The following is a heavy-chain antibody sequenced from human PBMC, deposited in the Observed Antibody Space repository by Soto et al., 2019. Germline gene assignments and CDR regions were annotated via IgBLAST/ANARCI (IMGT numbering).Heavy chain of an antibody. Sequence: TGGSLRLSCAASGFPFSSYGMHWVRQAPGKGLEWVAVISYDGSNKYYADSVKGRFTGSRDNSKNTLYLQMNSLRAEDTAVYFCAKVAQGDPLISDYGMDVWGQGTTVTV. CDR3: AKVAQGDPLISDYGMDV. V-gene: IGHV3-30*18. J-gene: IGHJ6*02. CDR1: GFPFSSYG. D-gene: IGHD2-21*02. CDR2: ISYDGSNK.